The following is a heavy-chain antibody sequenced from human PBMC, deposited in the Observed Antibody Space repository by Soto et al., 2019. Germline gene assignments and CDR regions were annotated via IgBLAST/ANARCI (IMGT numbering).Heavy chain of an antibody. D-gene: IGHD6-19*01. V-gene: IGHV4-39*01. J-gene: IGHJ3*02. CDR3: VKRPPGLVSREAFDI. CDR1: GGSISSSSYY. Sequence: SETLSLTCTVSGGSISSSSYYWGWIRQPPGKGLEWIGSIYYSGSTYYNPSLKSRVTISVDTSKNQFSLKLSSVTAADTAVYYCVKRPPGLVSREAFDISGQGTMVIVSS. CDR2: IYYSGST.